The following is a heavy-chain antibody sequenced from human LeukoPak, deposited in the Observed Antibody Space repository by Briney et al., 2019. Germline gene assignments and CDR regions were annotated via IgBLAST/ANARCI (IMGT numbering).Heavy chain of an antibody. J-gene: IGHJ6*02. CDR2: IIPILGIA. V-gene: IGHV1-69*04. CDR1: GGTFSRYA. D-gene: IGHD3-22*01. CDR3: ARLHYYDSSGYYPHFYYYYGMDV. Sequence: ASVKVCCKASGGTFSRYAISWVRQAPGQGLEWMGRIIPILGIANYAQKFQGRVTITADKSTSTAYMELSSLRSEDTAVYYCARLHYYDSSGYYPHFYYYYGMDVWGQGTTVTVSS.